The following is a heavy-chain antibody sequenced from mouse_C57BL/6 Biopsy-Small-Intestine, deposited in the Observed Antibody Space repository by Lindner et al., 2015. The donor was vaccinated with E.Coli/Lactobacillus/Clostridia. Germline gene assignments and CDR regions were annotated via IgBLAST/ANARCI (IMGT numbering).Heavy chain of an antibody. J-gene: IGHJ4*01. D-gene: IGHD2-1*01. V-gene: IGHV1-18*01. CDR1: GYTLTEIY. CDR2: FDPEDGET. Sequence: SVKVSCKVSGYTLTEIYIHWVRQAPGKGLEWMGGFDPEDGETIYAQKFQGRVTMTEDTSTDTAYMELSSLRSEDTAVYYCARVFSGVVGTKVDYWGQGTLVTVSS. CDR3: ARVFSGVVGTKVDY.